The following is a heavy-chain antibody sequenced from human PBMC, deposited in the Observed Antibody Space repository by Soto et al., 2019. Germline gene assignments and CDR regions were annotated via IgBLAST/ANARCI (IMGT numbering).Heavy chain of an antibody. Sequence: GNITSDSYFWGLNHQTPEKGLEWIASISYSENTYYSPTLRSRVTISVDTSKSQFSLKLSSMTAADTGVYYCVRFWPPPDYKILTVYSDAFDYWGQGILVTVSS. J-gene: IGHJ4*02. CDR2: ISYSENT. CDR1: GNITSDSYF. D-gene: IGHD3-9*01. V-gene: IGHV4-39*01. CDR3: VRFWPPPDYKILTVYSDAFDY.